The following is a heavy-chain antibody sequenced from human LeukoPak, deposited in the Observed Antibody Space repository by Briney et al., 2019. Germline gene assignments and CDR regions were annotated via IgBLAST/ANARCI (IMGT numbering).Heavy chain of an antibody. CDR2: ISSSSSTI. CDR1: GFTFSSYS. J-gene: IGHJ4*02. V-gene: IGHV3-48*01. D-gene: IGHD3-22*01. CDR3: AKDGSSSGYQCPFDY. Sequence: PGGSLRLSCAASGFTFSSYSMNWVRQAPGKGLEWVSYISSSSSTIYYADSVKGRFTISRDNAKNSLYLQMNSLRAEDTAVYYCAKDGSSSGYQCPFDYWGQGTLVTVSS.